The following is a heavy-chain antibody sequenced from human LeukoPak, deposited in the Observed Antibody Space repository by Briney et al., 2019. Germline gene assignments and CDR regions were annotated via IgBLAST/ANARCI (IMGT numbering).Heavy chain of an antibody. V-gene: IGHV1-2*02. CDR3: ARDSTPYYYDSSRPSPSFDY. D-gene: IGHD3-22*01. CDR1: GYTFTGYY. CDR2: INPNSGGT. Sequence: ASVKVSCKASGYTFTGYYMHWVRQAPGQGLEWMGWINPNSGGTNYAQKFQGRVTMTRDTSISTAYMELSRLRSDDTAVYYCARDSTPYYYDSSRPSPSFDYWGQGTLVTVSS. J-gene: IGHJ4*02.